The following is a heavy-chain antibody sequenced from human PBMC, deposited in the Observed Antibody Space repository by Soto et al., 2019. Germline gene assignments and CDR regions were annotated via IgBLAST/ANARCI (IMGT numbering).Heavy chain of an antibody. CDR2: IIPIFGTP. CDR3: ARDRADYGSGNYYNRIDF. D-gene: IGHD3-10*01. Sequence: QVQLVQSGAEVKKPGSSVKVSCKASGGIFSTYAISWLRQAPGQGLEWMGGIIPIFGTPNYAQRFQGRVTITADESTTTSYMELRRLKSEDTAVYYCARDRADYGSGNYYNRIDFWGQGTLVTVSS. CDR1: GGIFSTYA. J-gene: IGHJ4*02. V-gene: IGHV1-69*01.